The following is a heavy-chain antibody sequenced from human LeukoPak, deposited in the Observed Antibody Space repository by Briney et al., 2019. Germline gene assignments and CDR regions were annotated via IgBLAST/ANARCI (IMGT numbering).Heavy chain of an antibody. CDR1: GGSFSGYY. J-gene: IGHJ4*02. V-gene: IGHV4-34*01. CDR3: ARLDYYGSGSPDDY. CDR2: IYYSGST. Sequence: PSETLSLTCAVYGGSFSGYYWSWIRQPPGKGLEWIGSIYYSGSTYYNPSLKSRVTISVDTSKNQFSLKLSSVTAADTAVYYCARLDYYGSGSPDDYWGQGTLVTVSS. D-gene: IGHD3-10*01.